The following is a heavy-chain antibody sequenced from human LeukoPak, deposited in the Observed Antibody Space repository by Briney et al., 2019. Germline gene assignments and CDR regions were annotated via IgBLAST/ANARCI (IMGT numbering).Heavy chain of an antibody. Sequence: PSETLSLTCILSGGSITPYLWSWIRHPPGGGRGWIAYISYSGSTNYNPSLESRVTISMDTSKNQLSLRLSSVTAADTAVYYCARHDAVPVYQRGMDVWGQGTTVTVSS. V-gene: IGHV4-59*08. CDR1: GGSITPYL. J-gene: IGHJ6*02. CDR3: ARHDAVPVYQRGMDV. CDR2: ISYSGST. D-gene: IGHD6-19*01.